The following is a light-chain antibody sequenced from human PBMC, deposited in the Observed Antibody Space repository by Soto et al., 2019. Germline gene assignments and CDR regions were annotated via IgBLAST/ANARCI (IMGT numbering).Light chain of an antibody. CDR2: GAS. CDR1: ESVSNTY. J-gene: IGKJ1*01. Sequence: EIVLTQSPGTLSLSPGERATLSCRASESVSNTYLAWYQQKPGQAPRLLIYGASTRATGIPARFSGSGSGTEFTLTISSLQSEDFALYYCQHYNNWPPAWTFGQGTKVDIK. V-gene: IGKV3-15*01. CDR3: QHYNNWPPAWT.